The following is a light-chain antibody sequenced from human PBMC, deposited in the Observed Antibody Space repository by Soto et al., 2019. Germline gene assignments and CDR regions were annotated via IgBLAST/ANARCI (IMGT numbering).Light chain of an antibody. J-gene: IGLJ1*01. CDR3: CSYAGSYTDV. CDR1: ASDIGNYNY. V-gene: IGLV2-11*01. Sequence: QSALTQPASVSGSPGQSITISCTGTASDIGNYNYVSWYQLHPGKAPKLMIYDVSKRPSGVPDRFSGSKSGNTASLTISGLQAEDEADYYCCSYAGSYTDVFGTGTKLTVL. CDR2: DVS.